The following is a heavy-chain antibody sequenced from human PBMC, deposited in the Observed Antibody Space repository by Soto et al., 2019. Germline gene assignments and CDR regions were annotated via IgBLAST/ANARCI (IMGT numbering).Heavy chain of an antibody. J-gene: IGHJ5*02. CDR2: VYYSGTA. CDR3: GREDTRWFDP. V-gene: IGHV4-59*01. CDR1: GVSITNYY. Sequence: PSETLSLTCTVSGVSITNYYWSWIRQPPGKGLEWVGYVYYSGTASYNPSLKSRVAMSVDSSKKQISLKLSSVTAADTAVYYCGREDTRWFDPWGQGTLVTVSS.